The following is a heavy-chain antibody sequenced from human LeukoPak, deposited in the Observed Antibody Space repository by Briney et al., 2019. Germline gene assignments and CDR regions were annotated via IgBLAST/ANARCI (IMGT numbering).Heavy chain of an antibody. D-gene: IGHD1/OR15-1a*01. CDR2: IKDNGNT. CDR3: ARQGEQAGGRTFDF. CDR1: GGSMSNYY. Sequence: SETLSLTCTVSGGSMSNYYWSWIRQPPGEGLEWIAYIKDNGNTNYNPSLKSRVVISVDTSKKQLSLKLSSVTAADTAVYYCARQGEQAGGRTFDFWGPGTIVIGSS. V-gene: IGHV4-59*01. J-gene: IGHJ3*01.